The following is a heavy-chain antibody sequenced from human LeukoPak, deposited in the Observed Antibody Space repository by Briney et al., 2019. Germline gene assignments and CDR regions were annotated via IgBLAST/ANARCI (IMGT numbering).Heavy chain of an antibody. CDR3: ARRSAAKDAFDI. J-gene: IGHJ3*02. D-gene: IGHD6-25*01. CDR2: INSDGSST. CDR1: GFTFSTYA. V-gene: IGHV3-74*01. Sequence: GGSLRLSCAASGFTFSTYAMTWVRQAPGKGLVWVSRINSDGSSTSYADSVKGRFTISRDNAKNTLYLQMNSLRAEDTAVYYCARRSAAKDAFDIWGQGTMVTVSS.